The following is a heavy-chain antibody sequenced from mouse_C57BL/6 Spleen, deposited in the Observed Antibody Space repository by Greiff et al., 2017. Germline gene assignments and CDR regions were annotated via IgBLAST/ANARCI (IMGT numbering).Heavy chain of an antibody. V-gene: IGHV6-3*01. Sequence: EVQGVESGGGLVQPGGSMKLSCVASGFTFSNYWMNWVRQSPEKGLEWVAQIRLKSDNYATHYAESVKGRFTISRDDSKSSVYLQMNNLRAEDTGIYYCTGGYYDYDEGYWYFDVWGTGTTVTVSS. CDR2: IRLKSDNYAT. CDR1: GFTFSNYW. CDR3: TGGYYDYDEGYWYFDV. J-gene: IGHJ1*03. D-gene: IGHD2-4*01.